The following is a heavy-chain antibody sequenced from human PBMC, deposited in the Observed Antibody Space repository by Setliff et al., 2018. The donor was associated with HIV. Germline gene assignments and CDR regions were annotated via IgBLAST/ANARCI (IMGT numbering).Heavy chain of an antibody. CDR3: AGDRRVGSYDY. CDR2: ISAGTGNP. D-gene: IGHD1-26*01. J-gene: IGHJ4*02. V-gene: IGHV7-4-1*02. Sequence: ASVKVSCKASGYTFSSYSMNWVRQAPGQGLEWMGYISAGTGNPTYAQGYTGRFVFYWDTSVRTAYLQINSLEAEDTAVYYCAGDRRVGSYDYWGQGALVTVSS. CDR1: GYTFSSYS.